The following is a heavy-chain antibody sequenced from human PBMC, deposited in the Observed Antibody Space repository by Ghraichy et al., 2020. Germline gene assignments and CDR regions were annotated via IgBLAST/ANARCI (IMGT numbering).Heavy chain of an antibody. D-gene: IGHD2-21*02. CDR1: GGSVSSGSHH. CDR2: IYHTGST. Sequence: SETLSLTCTVSGGSVSSGSHHWSWIRQPPGKGLEWIGSIYHTGSTNYNPSLKSRVTISVDTSKNQFSLKLRTVTAADTAVYYCARVMTSYCGGDCYSHYSDFWGQGTLVTASS. CDR3: ARVMTSYCGGDCYSHYSDF. V-gene: IGHV4-61*01. J-gene: IGHJ4*02.